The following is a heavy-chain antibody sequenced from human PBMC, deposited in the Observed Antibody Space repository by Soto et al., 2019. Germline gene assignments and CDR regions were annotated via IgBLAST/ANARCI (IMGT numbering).Heavy chain of an antibody. CDR3: AKGGEGSCSQTSCLYFSDS. D-gene: IGHD2-15*01. CDR2: ISGSGDSS. V-gene: IGHV3-23*01. J-gene: IGHJ4*02. Sequence: EVQLLDSGGGLVQPGGSLRLSCAASGFTFSTYAMSWVRQAPGKGLEWVSTISGSGDSSYYATSVKGRFTISRDNYRNTLDLQMSSLRVEDTAVYYCAKGGEGSCSQTSCLYFSDSWGQGTLVTVSS. CDR1: GFTFSTYA.